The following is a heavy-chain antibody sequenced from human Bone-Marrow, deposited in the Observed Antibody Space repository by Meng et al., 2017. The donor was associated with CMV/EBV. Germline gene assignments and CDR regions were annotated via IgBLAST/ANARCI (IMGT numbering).Heavy chain of an antibody. D-gene: IGHD2-2*02. CDR3: AGDQYTNKWHYY. Sequence: SETLSLTCTVSGASIIRSTYYCAWIRQPPGKGLEWIGSISYSGSTFYNPSLKGRVTISKDSSKNQFSLKLSSVTAADTAVYYCAGDQYTNKWHYYWGQGMLVTVPS. CDR1: GASIIRSTYY. J-gene: IGHJ4*02. CDR2: ISYSGST. V-gene: IGHV4-39*07.